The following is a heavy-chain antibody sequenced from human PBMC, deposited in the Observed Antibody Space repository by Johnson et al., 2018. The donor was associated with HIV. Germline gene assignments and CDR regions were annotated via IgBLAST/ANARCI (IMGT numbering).Heavy chain of an antibody. V-gene: IGHV3-23*04. CDR2: ISGSGGST. CDR1: GFTFSSYA. Sequence: VQLVEFGGGLVQPGGSLRLSCAASGFTFSSYAMSWVRQAPGKGLEWVSAISGSGGSTYYADSVKGRFTISRDNAKNSLYLQMNSLRAEDTAVYYCARDELELDAFDIWGQGTMVTVSS. CDR3: ARDELELDAFDI. D-gene: IGHD1-26*01. J-gene: IGHJ3*02.